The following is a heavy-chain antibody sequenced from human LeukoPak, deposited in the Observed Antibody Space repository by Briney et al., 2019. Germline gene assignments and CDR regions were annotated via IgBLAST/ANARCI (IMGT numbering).Heavy chain of an antibody. CDR2: IRYDGSDK. D-gene: IGHD1-1*01. J-gene: IGHJ6*03. Sequence: PGGSLRLSCAASGFTFSSYGMHWVRQAPGKGLEWVAFIRYDGSDKDYVDSVKGRFTISRDNSKSTLYLQMNSLRAEDTAMYYCASTQSSIYFYYYYMDVWGKGTTVTVSS. CDR3: ASTQSSIYFYYYYMDV. V-gene: IGHV3-30*02. CDR1: GFTFSSYG.